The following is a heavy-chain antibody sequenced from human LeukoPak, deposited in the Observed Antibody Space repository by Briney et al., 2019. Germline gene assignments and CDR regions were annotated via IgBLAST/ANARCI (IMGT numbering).Heavy chain of an antibody. Sequence: AGGSLRLSCEASGFTFSTYDMSWVRQVPGEGLEWVSAISRGGDRTYHADSVKGRFTISRDNSKNVLYLQMDNLRADDTAVYHCTKAGGLASWYDYWGQGALVTVSS. CDR1: GFTFSTYD. CDR3: TKAGGLASWYDY. CDR2: ISRGGDRT. D-gene: IGHD6-13*01. V-gene: IGHV3-23*01. J-gene: IGHJ4*02.